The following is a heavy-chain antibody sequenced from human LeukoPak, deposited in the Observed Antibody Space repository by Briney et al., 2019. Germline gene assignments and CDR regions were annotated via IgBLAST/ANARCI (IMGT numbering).Heavy chain of an antibody. CDR2: INPDSGGT. J-gene: IGHJ4*02. CDR1: GYTFTGYY. Sequence: GPSVKVSCTASGYTFTGYYMQWVRQAPGQGLEWMGWINPDSGGTNYAQKFQGRVTMTRDTSISTAYMELSSLRSDDTAVYYCARYTTRSDYWGQGTLVTVSS. V-gene: IGHV1-2*02. D-gene: IGHD1-1*01. CDR3: ARYTTRSDY.